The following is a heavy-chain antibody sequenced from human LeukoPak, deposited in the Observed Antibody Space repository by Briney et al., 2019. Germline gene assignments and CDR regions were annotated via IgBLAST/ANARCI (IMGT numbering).Heavy chain of an antibody. Sequence: GGSLRLSCTASGFTVSTNYMNWVRQAPGKGLEWASVVYTDGNIYYADSVKGRFTISKDTSKNTVDLLMNNVRAEDTALYYCARGKFGDPLNYWGQGTLVTVSS. V-gene: IGHV3-53*01. CDR2: VYTDGNI. D-gene: IGHD3-10*01. CDR3: ARGKFGDPLNY. CDR1: GFTVSTNY. J-gene: IGHJ4*02.